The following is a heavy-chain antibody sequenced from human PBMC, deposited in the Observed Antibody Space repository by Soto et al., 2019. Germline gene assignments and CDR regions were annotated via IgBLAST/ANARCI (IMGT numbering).Heavy chain of an antibody. V-gene: IGHV1-69*01. D-gene: IGHD5-12*01. Sequence: QVQLVQSGAEVRKPGSSVKVSCKASGLTHSSSAISWVRQAPGQGPEWMGGINPILGTPDYAPKFQGRVTITADESTRTVYMDLGSLRSEDTAMYYCARGGVDVVATSAFDYWGQGTLVTVSS. CDR3: ARGGVDVVATSAFDY. CDR2: INPILGTP. J-gene: IGHJ4*02. CDR1: GLTHSSSA.